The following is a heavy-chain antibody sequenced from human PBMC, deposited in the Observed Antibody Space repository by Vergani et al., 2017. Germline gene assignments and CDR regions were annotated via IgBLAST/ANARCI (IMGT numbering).Heavy chain of an antibody. V-gene: IGHV3-23*01. Sequence: EVQLLESGGDLVQPGGSLRLSCAASVFTFNHYAMNWVRQAPGKGLEWVSGISGSGGSTYYAGSVKGRFTISRDSSKHTLYLQMNSLSAGDTAVYYCAKANPRNSGYDYLYYYHAMDVWGQGTTVTVSS. CDR2: ISGSGGST. CDR1: VFTFNHYA. J-gene: IGHJ6*02. D-gene: IGHD5-12*01. CDR3: AKANPRNSGYDYLYYYHAMDV.